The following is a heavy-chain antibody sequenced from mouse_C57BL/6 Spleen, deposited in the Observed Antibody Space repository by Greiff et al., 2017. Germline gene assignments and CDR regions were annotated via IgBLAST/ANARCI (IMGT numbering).Heavy chain of an antibody. Sequence: VQLQQSGPELVKPGASVKMSCKASGYTFTDYNMHWVKQSHGKSLEWIGYINPNNGGTSYNQKFKGKATLTVNKSSSTAYMELRSLTSEDSAVYYCARIYDGYYEFAYWGQGTLGTVSA. CDR2: INPNNGGT. J-gene: IGHJ3*01. D-gene: IGHD2-3*01. CDR1: GYTFTDYN. V-gene: IGHV1-22*01. CDR3: ARIYDGYYEFAY.